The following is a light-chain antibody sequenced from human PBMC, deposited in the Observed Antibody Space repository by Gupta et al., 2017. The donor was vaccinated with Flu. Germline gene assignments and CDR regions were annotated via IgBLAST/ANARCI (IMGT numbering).Light chain of an antibody. CDR2: EVI. CDR3: SSYTSSNSLE. V-gene: IGLV2-14*01. CDR1: SSDVGGYNY. Sequence: TSSDVGGYNYVSWYQHHPGKAPKLMIYEVINRPSGVSNRFSGSKSGNMASLTISGLQAEDEADYYCSSYTSSNSLEFGGGTKLTVL. J-gene: IGLJ3*02.